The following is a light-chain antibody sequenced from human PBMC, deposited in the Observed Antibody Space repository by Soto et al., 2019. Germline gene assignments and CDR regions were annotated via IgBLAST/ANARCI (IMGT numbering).Light chain of an antibody. Sequence: DLVMTQSPLSLPVTPGEPASISCRSSQSLLHSDGYNYLDWYLQKPGQSPQLLIYLGSNRASGVPDRFSGSGSGTECTLNISRVEAEDVGVYYCMQALQTSYTFGQGTKLESK. V-gene: IGKV2-28*01. CDR3: MQALQTSYT. CDR2: LGS. CDR1: QSLLHSDGYNY. J-gene: IGKJ2*01.